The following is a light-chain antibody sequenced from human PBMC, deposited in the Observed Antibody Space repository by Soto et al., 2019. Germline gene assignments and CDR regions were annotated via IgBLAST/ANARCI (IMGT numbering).Light chain of an antibody. CDR3: QQYNSYPLT. CDR2: EAS. V-gene: IGKV1-5*03. Sequence: DIQMTQSPSTLSASIGDRVTITCRASQSISSRLAWYQQKPGKAPKLLIHEASSLESGVPSRFSGSGSETEFTLTISSLQPDDFATYYRQQYNSYPLTFGGGTKVEIK. CDR1: QSISSR. J-gene: IGKJ4*01.